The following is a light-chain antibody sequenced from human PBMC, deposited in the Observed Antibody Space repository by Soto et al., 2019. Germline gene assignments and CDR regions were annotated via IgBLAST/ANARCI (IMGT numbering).Light chain of an antibody. CDR2: GAS. CDR1: QSVSDS. CDR3: QQYKNWPQT. J-gene: IGKJ1*01. Sequence: ETVMTQSPATLSVSPGERATLSCRASQSVSDSLAWYQQRPGQAPRLLIYGASTRATGIPARFSGSGSGTEFTLTISSLQSEDFAIYYCQQYKNWPQTFGQGTKVDI. V-gene: IGKV3-15*01.